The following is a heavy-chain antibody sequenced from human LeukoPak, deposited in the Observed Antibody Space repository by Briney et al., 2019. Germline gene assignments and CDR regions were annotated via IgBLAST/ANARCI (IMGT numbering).Heavy chain of an antibody. CDR1: GFTFSSYA. J-gene: IGHJ5*02. CDR2: ISGSGGST. Sequence: GGSLRLSCAASGFTFSSYAMSWVRQAPGKGLEWVSAISGSGGSTYYADSVKGRFTISRDNSKNTLYLQMNSLRAEDTAVYYCAKDSAMYDSKGGWFDPWGQGTLVTVSS. CDR3: AKDSAMYDSKGGWFDP. D-gene: IGHD3-3*01. V-gene: IGHV3-23*01.